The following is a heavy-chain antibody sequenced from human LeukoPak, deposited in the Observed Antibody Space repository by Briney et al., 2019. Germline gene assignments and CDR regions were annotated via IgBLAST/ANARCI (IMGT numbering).Heavy chain of an antibody. CDR1: GYTFTSFG. Sequence: ASVKVSCKASGYTFTSFGISWVRQAPGQGLEWMGWISAYNGNTNYAQKLQGRVTMTTDTSTSTAYMELRILRSDDTAVYYCARDTETYYDFWSGPLDVWGQGTTVTVSS. D-gene: IGHD3-3*01. CDR3: ARDTETYYDFWSGPLDV. V-gene: IGHV1-18*01. J-gene: IGHJ6*02. CDR2: ISAYNGNT.